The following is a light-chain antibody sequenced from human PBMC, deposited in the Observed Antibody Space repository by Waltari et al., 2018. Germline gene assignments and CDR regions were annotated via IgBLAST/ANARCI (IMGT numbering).Light chain of an antibody. J-gene: IGLJ1*01. CDR1: SSNIGRNP. V-gene: IGLV1-44*01. CDR2: SNN. Sequence: QSVLTQPPSASGTPGQRVTIPGSGTSSNIGRNPVSGYQQLPGTAPKLLIYSNNQRPSGIPERFSDSKSGTSASLAISGLQSEDEADYYCAAWDDSVNGYVFGTGTAVTV. CDR3: AAWDDSVNGYV.